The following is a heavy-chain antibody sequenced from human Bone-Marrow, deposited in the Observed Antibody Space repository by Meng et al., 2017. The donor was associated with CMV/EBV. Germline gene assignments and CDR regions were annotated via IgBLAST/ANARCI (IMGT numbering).Heavy chain of an antibody. CDR1: GFTFSSYS. CDR2: ISSSSSYI. V-gene: IGHV3-21*01. CDR3: AREGAQWLRIGRPFDY. J-gene: IGHJ4*02. Sequence: GGSLRLSCAASGFTFSSYSMNWVRQAPGKGLEWVSSISSSSSYIYYADSVKGRFTISRDNAKNSLYLQMNSLRAEDTAVYYCAREGAQWLRIGRPFDYWGQGPRVTGYS. D-gene: IGHD5-12*01.